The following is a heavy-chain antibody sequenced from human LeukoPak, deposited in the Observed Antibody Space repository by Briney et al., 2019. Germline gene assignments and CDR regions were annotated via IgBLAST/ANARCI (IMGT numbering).Heavy chain of an antibody. V-gene: IGHV4-34*01. CDR1: GGSFSGYY. D-gene: IGHD6-13*01. CDR2: INHSGST. J-gene: IGHJ4*02. Sequence: SETLSLTCAVYGGSFSGYYWSWIRQPPGKGLEWIGEINHSGSTNYNPSLKSRVTISVDRSKNQFSLKLSSVTAADTAVYYCARGVGAAGTEFDYWGRGTLVTVSS. CDR3: ARGVGAAGTEFDY.